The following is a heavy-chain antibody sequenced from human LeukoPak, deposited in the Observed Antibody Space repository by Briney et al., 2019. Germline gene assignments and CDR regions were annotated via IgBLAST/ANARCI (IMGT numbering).Heavy chain of an antibody. Sequence: PGGSLRLSCAASGFIFSNYGMNWVRQAPGKGLEWVAAISASGSATSYADSVRGRFTISRDNSKSTTYLQMNSLRAEDTAVYYCAKWKYSNSGIDDYWGQGTLVTVSS. CDR2: ISASGSAT. CDR1: GFIFSNYG. D-gene: IGHD6-6*01. CDR3: AKWKYSNSGIDDY. J-gene: IGHJ4*02. V-gene: IGHV3-23*01.